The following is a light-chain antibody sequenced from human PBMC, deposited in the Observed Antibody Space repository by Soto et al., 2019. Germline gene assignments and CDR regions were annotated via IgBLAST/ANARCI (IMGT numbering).Light chain of an antibody. Sequence: EIVLTQSPDTLSLSPGERATLSCRASQSVSSSLAWYQQKPGQAPRLLIYDASNRATGIPARFSGSGSGTDFTLTISSLEPEDFAVYYCQQRSNWPPEATFGRGTKVDIK. CDR3: QQRSNWPPEAT. V-gene: IGKV3-11*01. CDR1: QSVSSS. CDR2: DAS. J-gene: IGKJ3*01.